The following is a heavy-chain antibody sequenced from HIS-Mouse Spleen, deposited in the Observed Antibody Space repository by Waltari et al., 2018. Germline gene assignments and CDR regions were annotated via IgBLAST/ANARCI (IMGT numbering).Heavy chain of an antibody. D-gene: IGHD3-9*01. V-gene: IGHV3-21*01. CDR3: ASLYYDILTGYYRDY. J-gene: IGHJ4*02. Sequence: ADSVKGRFTISRDNAKNSLYLQMNSLRAEDTAVYYCASLYYDILTGYYRDYWGQGTLVTVSS.